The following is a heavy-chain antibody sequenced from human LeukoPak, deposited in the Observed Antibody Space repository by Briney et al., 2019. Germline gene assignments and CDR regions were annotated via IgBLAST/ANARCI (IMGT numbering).Heavy chain of an antibody. CDR2: INPNTGGT. CDR1: GYTFTSYY. Sequence: ASVKVSCKASGYTFTSYYMHWARQAPGQGLEWMGWINPNTGGTNFAQRFQGRVTMTRDTSIRTTYMELSRLTSDDTAVYYCARDLRPASTVVIPGEFDFWAQGTLVTVSS. CDR3: ARDLRPASTVVIPGEFDF. J-gene: IGHJ4*02. V-gene: IGHV1-2*02. D-gene: IGHD2-21*01.